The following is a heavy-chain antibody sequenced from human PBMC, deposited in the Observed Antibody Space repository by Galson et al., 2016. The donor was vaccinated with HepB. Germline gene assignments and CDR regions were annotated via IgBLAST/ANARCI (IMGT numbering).Heavy chain of an antibody. CDR3: TLATRYDAFDI. J-gene: IGHJ3*02. CDR1: GFTFSSSG. D-gene: IGHD6-6*01. Sequence: SLRLSCAASGFTFSSSGMQWVRQAPGKGLEWVAVIWFDGSNKYYADSVKGRFTISRDNSKNTLYLQMNSLRAEDTAVYYCTLATRYDAFDIWGQGTLVTVSA. CDR2: IWFDGSNK. V-gene: IGHV3-33*01.